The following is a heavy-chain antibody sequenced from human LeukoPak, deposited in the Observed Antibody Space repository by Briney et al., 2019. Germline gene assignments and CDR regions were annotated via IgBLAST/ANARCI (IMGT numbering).Heavy chain of an antibody. CDR2: IYSGGWT. D-gene: IGHD3-22*01. CDR1: RFTVSTYY. J-gene: IGHJ3*02. Sequence: GGSLRLSCTTSRFTVSTYYMSWVRQAPGKGLEWVSVIYSGGWTYYADSVKGRFTISRDNSKNTLYLQMNSLRAEDSAVYYCASRYDSSGYYGYPIWGQGTMVTVSS. CDR3: ASRYDSSGYYGYPI. V-gene: IGHV3-66*01.